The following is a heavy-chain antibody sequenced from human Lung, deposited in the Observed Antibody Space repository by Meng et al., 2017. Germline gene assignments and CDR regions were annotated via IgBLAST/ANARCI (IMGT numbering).Heavy chain of an antibody. J-gene: IGHJ2*01. CDR2: IYNSGST. CDR3: ARGQKGYFDL. CDR1: GGPISISNYY. V-gene: IGHV4-30-4*01. Sequence: QVQLQESGPGLVKPSQTLSLTCPVSGGPISISNYYWSWIRQPPGKGLEWSGHIYNSGSTYYNPSLKSRITISVDTSKNQFSLKLSSVTAADTAVYYCARGQKGYFDLWGRGTLVTVSS.